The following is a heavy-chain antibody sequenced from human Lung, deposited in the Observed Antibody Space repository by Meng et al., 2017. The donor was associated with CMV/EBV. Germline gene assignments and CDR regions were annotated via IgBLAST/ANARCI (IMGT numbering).Heavy chain of an antibody. D-gene: IGHD3-9*01. V-gene: IGHV3-23*01. Sequence: GESLKISCAASGFTFSTYSMSWVRQAPAKGLEWVSSISDDGSSTFYADSVKGRFTISRDNSKNTLYLQMSSLRAEDTAVYYCATYIFYDFLSGYFAFDYWGQGTLVTVSS. CDR2: ISDDGSST. CDR3: ATYIFYDFLSGYFAFDY. J-gene: IGHJ4*02. CDR1: GFTFSTYS.